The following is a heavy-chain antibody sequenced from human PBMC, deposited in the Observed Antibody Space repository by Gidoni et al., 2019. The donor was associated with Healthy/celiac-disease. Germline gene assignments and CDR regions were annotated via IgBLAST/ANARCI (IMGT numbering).Heavy chain of an antibody. D-gene: IGHD5-12*01. Sequence: EVQLVESGGGVGQPGGSLRLSCEASGFTFDDYAMHWVRQAPGQGLEWVSLISGDGGSTYYADSVKGLFTISRHNSKNSLYLQMNSLRTEDTALYYCAKRGGYDGAFDYWGQGTLVTVSS. J-gene: IGHJ4*02. CDR1: GFTFDDYA. CDR3: AKRGGYDGAFDY. V-gene: IGHV3-43*02. CDR2: ISGDGGST.